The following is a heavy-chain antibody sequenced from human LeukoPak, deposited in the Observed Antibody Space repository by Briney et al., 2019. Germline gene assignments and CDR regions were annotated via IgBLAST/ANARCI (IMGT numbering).Heavy chain of an antibody. CDR2: IKQDGSEK. Sequence: PGGSLRLSCAASGFTFSGYWMSWVRQAPGKGLEWVANIKQDGSEKYYVDSVKGRFTISRDNAKNSLYLQMNSLRAEDTAVYYCARHHYGNYFDYWGQGTLVTVSS. V-gene: IGHV3-7*03. CDR1: GFTFSGYW. CDR3: ARHHYGNYFDY. J-gene: IGHJ4*02. D-gene: IGHD4-17*01.